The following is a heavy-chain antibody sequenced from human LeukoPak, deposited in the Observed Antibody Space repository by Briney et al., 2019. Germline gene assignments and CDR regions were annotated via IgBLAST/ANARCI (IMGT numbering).Heavy chain of an antibody. CDR3: AKRERERISWYFFDY. CDR2: IWYDGSNK. V-gene: IGHV3-33*06. Sequence: GGSLRLSCAASGFTFSSYGMHWVRQAPGKGLEWVAVIWYDGSNKYYADSVKGRFTIPRDNSKNTLYLQMNSLGAEDTALYYCAKRERERISWYFFDYWGQGTLVTVSS. D-gene: IGHD6-13*01. CDR1: GFTFSSYG. J-gene: IGHJ4*02.